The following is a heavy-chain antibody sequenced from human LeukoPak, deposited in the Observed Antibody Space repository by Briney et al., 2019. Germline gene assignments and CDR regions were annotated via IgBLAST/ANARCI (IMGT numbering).Heavy chain of an antibody. Sequence: GGSLRLSCAASGFTFSSYSMIWVRQAPGKGLEWVSYISSSSSTIYYADSVKGRFTISRDNAKNSLYLQMNSLRAEDTAVYYCARGTIAAAGLFDYWGQGTLVTVSS. CDR3: ARGTIAAAGLFDY. D-gene: IGHD6-13*01. J-gene: IGHJ4*02. CDR2: ISSSSSTI. CDR1: GFTFSSYS. V-gene: IGHV3-48*01.